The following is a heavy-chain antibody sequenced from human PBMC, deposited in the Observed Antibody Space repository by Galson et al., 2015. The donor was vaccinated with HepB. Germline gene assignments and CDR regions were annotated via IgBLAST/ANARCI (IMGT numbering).Heavy chain of an antibody. Sequence: SLRLSCAASGFTFSSYGMHWVRQAPGKGLEWVAVIWYDGSNKYYADYVKGRFTISRDNSKNTLYLQMNSLRAEDTAVYYCARAKRGYSYVGGFDYWGQGTLVTVSS. V-gene: IGHV3-33*01. CDR3: ARAKRGYSYVGGFDY. CDR2: IWYDGSNK. D-gene: IGHD5-18*01. J-gene: IGHJ4*02. CDR1: GFTFSSYG.